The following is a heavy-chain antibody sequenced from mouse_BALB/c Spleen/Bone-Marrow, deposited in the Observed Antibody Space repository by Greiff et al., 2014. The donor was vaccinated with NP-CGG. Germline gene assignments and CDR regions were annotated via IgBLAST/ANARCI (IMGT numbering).Heavy chain of an antibody. CDR1: GYTFTSYW. CDR2: INPTTGYT. Sequence: VQLQQSGAELAKPGASVKMSCKASGYTFTSYWMHWVKQRPGQGLEWIGYINPTTGYTEYNQKFKDKATLTADKSSSTAYMQLSSLLSSVSAVYYSARNSYGSGYGFAYWGQGTLVTVSA. J-gene: IGHJ3*01. V-gene: IGHV1-7*01. D-gene: IGHD1-1*01. CDR3: ARNSYGSGYGFAY.